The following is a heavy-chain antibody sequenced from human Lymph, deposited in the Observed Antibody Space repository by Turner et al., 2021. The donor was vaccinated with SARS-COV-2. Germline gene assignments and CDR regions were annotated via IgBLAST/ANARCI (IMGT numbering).Heavy chain of an antibody. V-gene: IGHV3-30-3*01. CDR1: GFTVSSFV. D-gene: IGHD1-26*01. J-gene: IGHJ6*02. CDR3: ATDPGAGGELLGGGYYYYGMDV. CDR2: ISYDGSNK. Sequence: QVQLVESGGGVVQPGRSLRLSCAASGFTVSSFVMHWVRQAPGKGLEWVAVISYDGSNKYYADSVKGRFTISRDNSKNTLYLQMNSLRAEDTAVYYCATDPGAGGELLGGGYYYYGMDVWGQGTTVTVSS.